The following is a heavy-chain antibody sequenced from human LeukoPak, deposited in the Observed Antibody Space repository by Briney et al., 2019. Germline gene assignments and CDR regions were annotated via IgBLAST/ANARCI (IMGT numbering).Heavy chain of an antibody. D-gene: IGHD1-26*01. Sequence: ASVKVSCKASGYTFTSYGISWVRQAPGQGLEWMGWISAYNGNTSYAQKLQGRVTMTTDTSTSTAYMELRSLRSDDTAVYYCAIPAVGAHEAFDIWGQGTMVTVSS. V-gene: IGHV1-18*01. CDR3: AIPAVGAHEAFDI. CDR2: ISAYNGNT. J-gene: IGHJ3*02. CDR1: GYTFTSYG.